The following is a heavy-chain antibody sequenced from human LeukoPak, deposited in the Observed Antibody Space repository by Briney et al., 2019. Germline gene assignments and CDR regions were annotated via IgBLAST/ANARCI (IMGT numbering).Heavy chain of an antibody. CDR3: ARDRGGTQDDAFDI. CDR2: INWNGGST. CDR1: GFTFDDYG. Sequence: GGSLRLSCAASGFTFDDYGMSWVRQAPGKGLEWVSGINWNGGSTGYADSVKGRFTISRDNAKNSLYLQMNSLRAEDTALYYCARDRGGTQDDAFDIWGQGTMVTVSS. D-gene: IGHD2-15*01. V-gene: IGHV3-20*04. J-gene: IGHJ3*02.